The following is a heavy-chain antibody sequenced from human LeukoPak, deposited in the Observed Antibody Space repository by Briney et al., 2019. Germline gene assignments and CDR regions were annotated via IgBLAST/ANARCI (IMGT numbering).Heavy chain of an antibody. CDR1: GFTFDNSW. D-gene: IGHD2-15*01. Sequence: GGSLRLSCAASGFTFDNSWIHWVRQGPGRGLVWVSRISPDGITTNYADSVKGRFTISRDNSKNTLYLQMNSLRAEDTAVYYCARDPYCSGGICYPAPYYGMDVWGQGTTVTVSS. CDR3: ARDPYCSGGICYPAPYYGMDV. V-gene: IGHV3-74*01. CDR2: ISPDGITT. J-gene: IGHJ6*02.